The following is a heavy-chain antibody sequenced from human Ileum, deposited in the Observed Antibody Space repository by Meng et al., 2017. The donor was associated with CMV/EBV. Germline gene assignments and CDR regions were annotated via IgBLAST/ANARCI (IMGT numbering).Heavy chain of an antibody. CDR2: ISDDGSNK. Sequence: SCAASGVTFRSYDMHWGRQAPGKGLEWVAVISDDGSNKHYADSVKGRFTISRDNSKNTLYLQMDSLRAEDTAVYYCARDHNWNYDYWGQGTLVTVSS. V-gene: IGHV3-30-3*01. J-gene: IGHJ4*02. D-gene: IGHD1-7*01. CDR1: GVTFRSYD. CDR3: ARDHNWNYDY.